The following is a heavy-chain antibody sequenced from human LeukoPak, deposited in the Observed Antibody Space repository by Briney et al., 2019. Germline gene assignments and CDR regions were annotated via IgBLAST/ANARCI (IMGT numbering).Heavy chain of an antibody. J-gene: IGHJ4*02. Sequence: GASVKVSCKASGGTFSSYAISWVRQAPGQGLEWMGGIIPIFGTANYAQKFQGRVTITTDESTSTAYMELSSLRSEDTAMYYCARASRKAPSGNYWSYYFDYWGQGTLVTVSS. CDR1: GGTFSSYA. V-gene: IGHV1-69*05. CDR2: IIPIFGTA. D-gene: IGHD1-26*01. CDR3: ARASRKAPSGNYWSYYFDY.